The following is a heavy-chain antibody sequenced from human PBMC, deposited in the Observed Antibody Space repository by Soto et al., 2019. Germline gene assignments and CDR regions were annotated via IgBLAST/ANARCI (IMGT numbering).Heavy chain of an antibody. J-gene: IGHJ4*02. V-gene: IGHV4-30-2*01. Sequence: SETLSLTCAVSGGSISSGGYSWSWIRQPPGKGLEWIGYIYHSGSTYYNPSLKSRVTISVDSSKNQFSLKLSSVTAADTAVYYCARHASEYSVFDLYYFDSWGQGALVTVSS. CDR3: ARHASEYSVFDLYYFDS. D-gene: IGHD5-12*01. CDR1: GGSISSGGYS. CDR2: IYHSGST.